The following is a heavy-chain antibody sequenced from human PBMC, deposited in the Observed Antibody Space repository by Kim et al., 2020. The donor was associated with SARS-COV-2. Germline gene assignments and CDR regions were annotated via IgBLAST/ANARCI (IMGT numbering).Heavy chain of an antibody. CDR1: GFTFSSYG. D-gene: IGHD5-12*01. V-gene: IGHV3-30*18. J-gene: IGHJ6*02. CDR2: ISYDGSNK. CDR3: AKAGRYVDIVATGGMDV. Sequence: GGSLRLSCAASGFTFSSYGMHWVRQAPGKGLEWVAVISYDGSNKYYADSVKGRFTISRDNSKNTLYLQMNSLRAEDTAVYYCAKAGRYVDIVATGGMDVWGQGTTVTVSS.